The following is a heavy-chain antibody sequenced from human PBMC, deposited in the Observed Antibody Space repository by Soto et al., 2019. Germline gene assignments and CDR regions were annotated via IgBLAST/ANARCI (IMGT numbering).Heavy chain of an antibody. D-gene: IGHD5-18*01. J-gene: IGHJ4*02. CDR2: IVYDGGKI. CDR1: GFTFSTYT. Sequence: QVQLVESGGAVVQPGRSLRLSCAASGFTFSTYTMHWVRQAPGKGLEWVALIVYDGGKIHYADSVKGRFTISRDNSKNTMSLQMNSLTAEDTGIYYCAGRSCPGYSYGEGFDYWGQGTLVTVSS. CDR3: AGRSCPGYSYGEGFDY. V-gene: IGHV3-30-3*01.